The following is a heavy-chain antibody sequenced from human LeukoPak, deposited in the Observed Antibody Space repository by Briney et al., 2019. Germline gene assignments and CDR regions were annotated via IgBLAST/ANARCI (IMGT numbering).Heavy chain of an antibody. V-gene: IGHV3-30*18. CDR1: GFTFSSYG. D-gene: IGHD3-16*02. CDR3: AKGRYTFDL. Sequence: GGSLRLSCAASGFTFSSYGMHWVRQAPGKGLEWVAVISYDGSNKYYADSVKGRFTISRDNSKNTLYLQMNSLRAEDTAVYYCAKGRYTFDLWGRGTLVTVSS. CDR2: ISYDGSNK. J-gene: IGHJ2*01.